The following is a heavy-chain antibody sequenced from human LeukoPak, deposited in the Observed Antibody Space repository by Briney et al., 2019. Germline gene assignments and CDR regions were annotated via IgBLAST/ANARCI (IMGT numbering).Heavy chain of an antibody. CDR3: ARHVGRWLQPWGAG. CDR2: IYTSGSA. CDR1: GGSISSGSYY. Sequence: ASQTLSLTCTVSGGSISSGSYYWSWIRQPAGKGLEWIGRIYTSGSANYNPSRKSRATISVDTSKNQFFLKLSSVTAAEAAGSYCARHVGRWLQPWGAGWGQGILVTVSS. V-gene: IGHV4-61*02. D-gene: IGHD5-24*01. J-gene: IGHJ4*02.